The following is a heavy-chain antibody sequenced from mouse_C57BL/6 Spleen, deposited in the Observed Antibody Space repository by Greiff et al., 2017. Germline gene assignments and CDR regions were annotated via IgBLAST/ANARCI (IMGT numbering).Heavy chain of an antibody. CDR2: INPNNGGT. CDR1: GYTFTDYY. Sequence: VQLQQSGPELVKPGASVKISCKASGYTFTDYYMNWVKQSHGKSLEWIGDINPNNGGTNYNQKFKGKATLTVDKSSSTAYMELRSLTSEDSAVYCCARPLYGDYGLWFAYWGQGTLVTVSA. V-gene: IGHV1-26*01. CDR3: ARPLYGDYGLWFAY. J-gene: IGHJ3*01. D-gene: IGHD2-13*01.